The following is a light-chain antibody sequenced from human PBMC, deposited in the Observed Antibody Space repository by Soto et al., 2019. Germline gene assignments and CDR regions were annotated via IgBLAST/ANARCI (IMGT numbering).Light chain of an antibody. Sequence: EIVMTQSPATLSVSPGERATLSCRASQSVSSNLAWYQQKPGQAPRLFIYGASTRATGIPARFSGSGSGTEFTLTISNLQSEDFAVYYCHQYNTWPPLTFGGGTKVEIK. J-gene: IGKJ4*01. V-gene: IGKV3-15*01. CDR2: GAS. CDR3: HQYNTWPPLT. CDR1: QSVSSN.